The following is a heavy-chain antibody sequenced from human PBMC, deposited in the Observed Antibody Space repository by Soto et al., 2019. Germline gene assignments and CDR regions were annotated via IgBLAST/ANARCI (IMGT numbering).Heavy chain of an antibody. Sequence: GESLKISCKGSGYSFTSYWIGWVRQMPGKGLEWMRIIYPGDSDTRYSPSFQGQVTISADKSISTAYLQWSSLKASDTAMYYCARHIGSGWIAGYYGMDVWGQGTTVTVS. CDR3: ARHIGSGWIAGYYGMDV. J-gene: IGHJ6*02. D-gene: IGHD6-19*01. CDR2: IYPGDSDT. CDR1: GYSFTSYW. V-gene: IGHV5-51*01.